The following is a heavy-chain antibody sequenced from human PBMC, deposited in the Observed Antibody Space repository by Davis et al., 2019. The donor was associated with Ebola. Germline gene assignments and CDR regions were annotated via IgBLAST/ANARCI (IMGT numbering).Heavy chain of an antibody. J-gene: IGHJ4*02. D-gene: IGHD1-26*01. CDR2: ISSNGGRT. CDR3: ARDAVGATTDY. Sequence: GGSLRLSCSASGFTFSSSGMQWVRQAPGKGLEYASRISSNGGRTYYADSVRGRFTISRDNSKNTLYLQMNSLRAEDTAVYYCARDAVGATTDYWGQGTLVTVSS. V-gene: IGHV3-64*04. CDR1: GFTFSSSG.